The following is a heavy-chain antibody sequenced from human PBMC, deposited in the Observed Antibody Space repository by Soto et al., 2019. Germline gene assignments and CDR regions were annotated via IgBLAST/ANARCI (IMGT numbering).Heavy chain of an antibody. CDR1: GGTFSSYA. CDR3: ARDVQQRGWFDP. J-gene: IGHJ5*02. V-gene: IGHV1-69*13. CDR2: IIPIFGTA. D-gene: IGHD6-13*01. Sequence: EASVKVSCKASGGTFSSYAISWVRQAPGQGLEWMGGIIPIFGTANYAQKFQGRVTITADESTSTAYMELSSLRSEDTAVYYCARDVQQRGWFDPWGQGXLVTVYS.